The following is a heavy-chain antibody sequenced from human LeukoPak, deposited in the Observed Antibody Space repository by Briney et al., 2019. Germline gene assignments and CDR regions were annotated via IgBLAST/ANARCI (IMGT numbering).Heavy chain of an antibody. CDR2: ISSSSSYI. Sequence: GGSLRLSCAASGFTFRDYYMSWVRQAPGKGLEWVSSISSSSSYIYYADSVKGRFTISRDNAKNSLYLQMNSLRAEDTAVYYCAFREPLRGGNYPIAEYFQHWGQGTLVTVSS. D-gene: IGHD4-23*01. CDR1: GFTFRDYY. CDR3: AFREPLRGGNYPIAEYFQH. V-gene: IGHV3-21*01. J-gene: IGHJ1*01.